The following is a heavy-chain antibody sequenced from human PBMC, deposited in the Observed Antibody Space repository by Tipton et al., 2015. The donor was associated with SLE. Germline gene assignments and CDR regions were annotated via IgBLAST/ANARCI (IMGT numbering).Heavy chain of an antibody. J-gene: IGHJ4*02. CDR1: GGSISSYY. CDR3: AIAGTTEY. V-gene: IGHV4-59*01. D-gene: IGHD1-7*01. CDR2: IYYSGST. Sequence: TLSLTCTVSGGSISSYYWSWIRQPPGKGLEWIGYIYYSGSTNYNPSLKSRVTISVDTSKNQFSLKLSSVAAADTAVYYCAIAGTTEYWGQGTLVTVSS.